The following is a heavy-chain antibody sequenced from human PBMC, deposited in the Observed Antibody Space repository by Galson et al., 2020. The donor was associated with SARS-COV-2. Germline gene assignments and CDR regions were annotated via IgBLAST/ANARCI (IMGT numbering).Heavy chain of an antibody. CDR2: IYHSGST. CDR1: GGSISSSNW. CDR3: ARSFPPLYYYGSGSYYYMDV. Sequence: SETLSLTCAVSGGSISSSNWWSWVRQPPGKGLEWIGEIYHSGSTNYNPSLKSRVTISVDKSKNQFSLKLSSVTAADTAVYYCARSFPPLYYYGSGSYYYMDVWGKGTTVTVSS. V-gene: IGHV4-4*02. J-gene: IGHJ6*03. D-gene: IGHD3-10*01.